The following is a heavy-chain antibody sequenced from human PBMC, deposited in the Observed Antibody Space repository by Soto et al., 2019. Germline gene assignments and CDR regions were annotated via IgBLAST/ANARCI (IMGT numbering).Heavy chain of an antibody. V-gene: IGHV4-61*08. J-gene: IGHJ3*02. D-gene: IGHD3-22*01. Sequence: SETLSLTCSVSGRSISSSDYYWGWVRQPKEKRLEWIVYIYYSGSTNYNPSLKSRVTISVDTSKNQFSLKLSSVTAADTAVYYCAIEPWRLDYYDSSGYSGFDIWGQGTMVTVSS. CDR2: IYYSGST. CDR3: AIEPWRLDYYDSSGYSGFDI. CDR1: GRSISSSDYY.